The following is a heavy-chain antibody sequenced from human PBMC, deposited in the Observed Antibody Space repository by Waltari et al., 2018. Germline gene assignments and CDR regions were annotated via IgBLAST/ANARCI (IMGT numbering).Heavy chain of an antibody. CDR2: VIPMFPTP. D-gene: IGHD3-10*01. CDR1: GGTFRTFG. Sequence: QVQLVQSGADMKKPGSSVKVSCKASGGTFRTFGFTWVRQAPGQGLEWVGGVIPMFPTPDYAQRFQGRVTITADESTTTIYMEMRSLRSEDTAVYYCARDRDYYGSGNFQGMDVWGPGTTVIVSS. CDR3: ARDRDYYGSGNFQGMDV. J-gene: IGHJ6*02. V-gene: IGHV1-69*01.